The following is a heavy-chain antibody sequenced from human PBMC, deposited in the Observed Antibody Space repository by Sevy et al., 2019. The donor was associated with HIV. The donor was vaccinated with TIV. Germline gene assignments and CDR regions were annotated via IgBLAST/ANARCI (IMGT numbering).Heavy chain of an antibody. J-gene: IGHJ4*02. D-gene: IGHD6-13*01. Sequence: GGSLRLSCAASGLTVSTSWMKWVRQAPGKGLECVANIRPDGSETYYADSVRGRFTISRDNARDSVFLQMNSLRVEDTAVYYCARVSSAGGGDYWGQGVLVTVSS. CDR2: IRPDGSET. CDR3: ARVSSAGGGDY. CDR1: GLTVSTSW. V-gene: IGHV3-7*01.